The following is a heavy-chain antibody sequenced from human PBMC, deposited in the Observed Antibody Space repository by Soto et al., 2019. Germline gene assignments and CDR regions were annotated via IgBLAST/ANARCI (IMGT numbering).Heavy chain of an antibody. CDR1: GFTFRSSS. D-gene: IGHD5-18*01. Sequence: EVPLVESGGGWVQPGGSLRLSCAASGFTFRSSSMNWVRQAPGKGLEWVSYITTSSNTIYYADSVKGRFTISRDNAKNSLYLQMNSLRADDTAVYYCARGDTAMVGFDYWGQGTLVTVSS. V-gene: IGHV3-48*01. J-gene: IGHJ4*02. CDR3: ARGDTAMVGFDY. CDR2: ITTSSNTI.